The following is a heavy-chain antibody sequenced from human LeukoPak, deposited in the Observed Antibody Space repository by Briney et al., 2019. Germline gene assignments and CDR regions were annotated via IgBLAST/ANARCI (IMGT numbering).Heavy chain of an antibody. D-gene: IGHD3-22*01. CDR1: GGSISSYY. V-gene: IGHV4-59*08. CDR3: ARVIHSSGYYGAFHI. J-gene: IGHJ3*02. Sequence: SETLSLTCTVSGGSISSYYWSWIRQPPGKGLEWIGYIYYSGSTNYNPSLKSRVTISVDTSKNQFSLKLSSVTAADTAVYYCARVIHSSGYYGAFHIWGQGTMVTVSS. CDR2: IYYSGST.